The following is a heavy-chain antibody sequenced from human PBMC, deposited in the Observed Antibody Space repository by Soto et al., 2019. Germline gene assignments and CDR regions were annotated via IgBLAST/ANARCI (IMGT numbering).Heavy chain of an antibody. CDR3: ARRRQVSSSVDP. CDR1: GGSFSGYY. J-gene: IGHJ5*02. V-gene: IGHV4-34*01. Sequence: PSETLSLTCAVYGGSFSGYYWSWIRQPPGKGLEWIGEINHSGSTNYNPSLKSRVTISVDTSKNQFSLKLSSVTTADTAVYYCARRRQVSSSVDPWGQGTLVTVSS. D-gene: IGHD6-6*01. CDR2: INHSGST.